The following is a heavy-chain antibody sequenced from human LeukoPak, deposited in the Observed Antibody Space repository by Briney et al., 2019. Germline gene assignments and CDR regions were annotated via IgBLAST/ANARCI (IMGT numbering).Heavy chain of an antibody. Sequence: SATLSLTCPVSGGSISSYCWSWIRQPPGKGLEWLGYIYYSGRTNYNPSLKSRVTISVDTSKNQFSLKLSSVTAADTAVYYCARYYYGSGSLAFDIWGQGTMVTVPS. CDR3: ARYYYGSGSLAFDI. J-gene: IGHJ3*02. CDR1: GGSISSYC. CDR2: IYYSGRT. V-gene: IGHV4-59*08. D-gene: IGHD3-10*01.